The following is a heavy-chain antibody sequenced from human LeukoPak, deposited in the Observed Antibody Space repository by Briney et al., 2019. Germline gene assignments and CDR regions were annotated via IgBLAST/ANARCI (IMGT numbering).Heavy chain of an antibody. CDR2: IYYTGST. J-gene: IGHJ3*02. Sequence: SETLSLTCTVSGGSISSYYWSWIRQPPGKGLEWIGSIYYTGSTYSNPSLKSRVTISVDTSKNQFSLKLSSVTAADTAVYYCARVRDAFDIWGQGTKVTVSS. CDR3: ARVRDAFDI. V-gene: IGHV4-59*12. CDR1: GGSISSYY.